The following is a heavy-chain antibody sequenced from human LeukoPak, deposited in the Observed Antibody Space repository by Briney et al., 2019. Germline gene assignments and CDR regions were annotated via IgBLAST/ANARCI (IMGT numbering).Heavy chain of an antibody. CDR2: IHSPGDT. CDR3: VRGQCSSSGCSTRVSGLDV. J-gene: IGHJ3*01. D-gene: IGHD2-2*01. V-gene: IGHV3-13*01. Sequence: GGSLRLSCAASGFIFSSYDMHWVRQATGKGLERVSAIHSPGDTHYAGSVKGRVTISRDNAENSVYLQLNSLRAGDTAVYYCVRGQCSSSGCSTRVSGLDVWGRGTVVTVFS. CDR1: GFIFSSYD.